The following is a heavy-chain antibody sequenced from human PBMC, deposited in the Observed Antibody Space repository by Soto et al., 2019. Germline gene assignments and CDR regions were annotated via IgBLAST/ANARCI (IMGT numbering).Heavy chain of an antibody. CDR2: INSDGSST. CDR1: GFTFSSYF. V-gene: IGHV3-74*01. CDR3: ARAEVYDYGDYNHFDY. Sequence: PGGSLRLSCAAPGFTFSSYFMHWVRQAPGKGLVWVSRINSDGSSTSYADSVKGRFTISRDNARNTLYLQMNSLRAEDTAVYYCARAEVYDYGDYNHFDYWGQGTLVTVSS. D-gene: IGHD4-17*01. J-gene: IGHJ4*02.